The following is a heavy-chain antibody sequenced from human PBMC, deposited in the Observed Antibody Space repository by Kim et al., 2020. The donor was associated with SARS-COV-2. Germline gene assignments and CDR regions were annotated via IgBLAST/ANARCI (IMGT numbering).Heavy chain of an antibody. CDR1: GGSISRGDYS. V-gene: IGHV4-30-4*01. Sequence: SETLSLTCSVSGGSISRGDYSWNWIRQPPGKGLEWIGFSYNSGTTFYNPSLKSRLIISLDTSQNQFSLRLNSVTAADTAVYYCVRGECGGACLSSDWFDSWGQGILVTVSS. CDR3: VRGECGGACLSSDWFDS. CDR2: SYNSGTT. D-gene: IGHD2-21*02. J-gene: IGHJ5*01.